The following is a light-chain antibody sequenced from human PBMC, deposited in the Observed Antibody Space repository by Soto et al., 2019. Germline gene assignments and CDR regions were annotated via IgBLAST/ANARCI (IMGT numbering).Light chain of an antibody. CDR3: QQYNDWPPLT. V-gene: IGKV3-15*01. CDR2: DAS. Sequence: EIMMTQSPATVSVSPGERATLSCRASQSIRTNVAWYQQKPGQALRPLIYDASTRATGLSSRFRGSGSGTEFTLTISSLQSEDVAIYYCQQYNDWPPLTFGGGTRLEI. CDR1: QSIRTN. J-gene: IGKJ4*01.